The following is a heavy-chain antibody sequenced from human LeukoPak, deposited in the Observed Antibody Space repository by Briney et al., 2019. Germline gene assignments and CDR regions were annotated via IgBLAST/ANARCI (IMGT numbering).Heavy chain of an antibody. CDR3: ATGGGIVVVPAAIPSHY. CDR2: ISGSGGST. Sequence: GGSLRLSCAASGFTFSSYAMSWVRQAPGKGLEWVSAISGSGGSTYYADSVKGRFTISRDNSKNTLYLQMNSLRAEDTAVYYCATGGGIVVVPAAIPSHYWGQGTLVTVSS. V-gene: IGHV3-23*01. D-gene: IGHD2-2*02. J-gene: IGHJ4*02. CDR1: GFTFSSYA.